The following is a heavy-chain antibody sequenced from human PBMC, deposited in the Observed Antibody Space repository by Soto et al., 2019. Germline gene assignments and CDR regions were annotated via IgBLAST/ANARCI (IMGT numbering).Heavy chain of an antibody. CDR3: ARLFCRTSSCYIGLDY. V-gene: IGHV5-51*01. D-gene: IGHD2-2*02. CDR1: GYSFTSFW. CDR2: IYPADSII. J-gene: IGHJ4*02. Sequence: GESLKISCKGSGYSFTSFWIGWVRQMPGKGLEWMGIIYPADSIIRYSPSFQGQDTLSADKSITTAYLQWSSLKASDTAIYYCARLFCRTSSCYIGLDYWGQGTQGTVSS.